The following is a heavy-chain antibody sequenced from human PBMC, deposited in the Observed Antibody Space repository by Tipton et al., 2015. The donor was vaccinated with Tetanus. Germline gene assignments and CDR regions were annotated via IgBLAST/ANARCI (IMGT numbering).Heavy chain of an antibody. CDR1: GGSIASSY. CDR2: KYFSGSA. V-gene: IGHV4-59*01. J-gene: IGHJ5*02. CDR3: ARAAGATHWFDP. Sequence: TLSLTCTVSGGSIASSYWNWIRQAPGKGLEWIGYKYFSGSANYNPSLRSRATISIDTSKNQFSLRLSSVTAADTAVYYCARAAGATHWFDPWGQGTLVTVSS. D-gene: IGHD1-26*01.